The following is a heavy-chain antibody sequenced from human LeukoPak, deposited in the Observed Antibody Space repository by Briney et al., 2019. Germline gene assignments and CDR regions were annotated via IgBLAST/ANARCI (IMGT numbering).Heavy chain of an antibody. CDR3: ARDSHEYCGGGSCYSGGSFDP. CDR2: IYYTGRT. Sequence: SETLSLTCTVYGGSISGSSYYWGWIRQPPGKGLEWIGTIYYTGRTYYNPSLKSRVTISVDTSKNQFSLNLSSVTAADTAIYYCARDSHEYCGGGSCYSGGSFDPWGQGTLVTVSS. D-gene: IGHD2-15*01. V-gene: IGHV4-39*07. CDR1: GGSISGSSYY. J-gene: IGHJ5*02.